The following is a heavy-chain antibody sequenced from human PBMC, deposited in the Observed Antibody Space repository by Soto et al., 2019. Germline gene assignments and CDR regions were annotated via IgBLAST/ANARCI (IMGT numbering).Heavy chain of an antibody. J-gene: IGHJ4*02. CDR2: ISAYNGNI. D-gene: IGHD1-26*01. CDR1: GYTFITYG. V-gene: IGHV1-18*01. Sequence: QVQLVQSGGEVKKPGASVKVSCKASGYTFITYGVAWVRQAPGQGLEWMGWISAYNGNIYYPQNLQGKFTVTTDTSTSAAYMEMRSLRSDDTAVYYCARGRYLDYWGQGTLVTVYS. CDR3: ARGRYLDY.